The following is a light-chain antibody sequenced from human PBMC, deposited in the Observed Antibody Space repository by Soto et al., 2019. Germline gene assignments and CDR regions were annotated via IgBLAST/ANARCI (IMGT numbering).Light chain of an antibody. CDR2: EVS. V-gene: IGLV2-14*01. CDR1: SSDVGAYNY. Sequence: QSVLTQPASVSGSPGQSITISCAGTSSDVGAYNYVSWYQRHPGKAPKLMIYEVSNRPSGVSNRFSGSKSGDTASLTISGLQAEDEAAYCSTSYTNSSTLGVFGTGTKVTVL. CDR3: TSYTNSSTLGV. J-gene: IGLJ1*01.